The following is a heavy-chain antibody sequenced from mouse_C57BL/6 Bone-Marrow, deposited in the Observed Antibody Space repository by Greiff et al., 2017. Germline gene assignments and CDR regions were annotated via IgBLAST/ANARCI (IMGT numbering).Heavy chain of an antibody. CDR3: TPIYYDAMDY. CDR2: IDPENGDT. Sequence: EVQLQQSGAELVRPGASVKLSCTASGFNIKDDYMHWVKQRPEQGLEWIGWIDPENGDTEYASKFQGKAPITADTSSNTAYLQLSSLTSEDTAVYYCTPIYYDAMDYWGQGTSVTVSS. D-gene: IGHD2-1*01. J-gene: IGHJ4*01. V-gene: IGHV14-4*01. CDR1: GFNIKDDY.